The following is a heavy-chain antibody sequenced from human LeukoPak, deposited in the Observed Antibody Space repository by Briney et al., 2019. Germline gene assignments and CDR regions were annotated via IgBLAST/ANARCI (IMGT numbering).Heavy chain of an antibody. D-gene: IGHD2-2*01. CDR2: TYYRSKWYN. CDR3: ARTDDIVVVPAAIMATGWFDP. V-gene: IGHV6-1*01. J-gene: IGHJ5*02. Sequence: SQTLSPTCAISGDSASSNSAAWNWIRQSPSRGLEWLGRTYYRSKWYNDYAVSVKSRITINPDTSKNQFSLQLNSVTPEDTAVYYCARTDDIVVVPAAIMATGWFDPWGQGTLVTVSS. CDR1: GDSASSNSAA.